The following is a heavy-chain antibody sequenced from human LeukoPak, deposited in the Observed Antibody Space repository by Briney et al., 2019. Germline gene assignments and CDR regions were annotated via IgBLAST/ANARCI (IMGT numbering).Heavy chain of an antibody. CDR1: GGSIKTTTTYY. D-gene: IGHD3-10*01. CDR3: ARDFYGSGIYFDY. V-gene: IGHV4-39*07. J-gene: IGHJ4*02. Sequence: SETLFLTCTVSGGSIKTTTTYYWGWIRQPPGKGLEWIGSIYYSGSTFHNPSLKSRITISVDTSKNQFSLKLSSVTAADTAVYYCARDFYGSGIYFDYWGQGTLATVSS. CDR2: IYYSGST.